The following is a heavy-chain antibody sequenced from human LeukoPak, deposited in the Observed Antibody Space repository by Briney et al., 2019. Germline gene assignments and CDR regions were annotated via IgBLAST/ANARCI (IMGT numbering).Heavy chain of an antibody. Sequence: SETLSLTCTVSGGSISSSSYYWGWIRQPPGKGLEWIGSIYYSGSTYYNPSLKSRVTISVDTSKNQFSLKLSSVTAADTAVYYCARGGAGRKWGDPYYYGSGSYYLGARPFDYWGQGTLVTVSS. V-gene: IGHV4-39*01. CDR3: ARGGAGRKWGDPYYYGSGSYYLGARPFDY. CDR2: IYYSGST. CDR1: GGSISSSSYY. D-gene: IGHD3-10*01. J-gene: IGHJ4*02.